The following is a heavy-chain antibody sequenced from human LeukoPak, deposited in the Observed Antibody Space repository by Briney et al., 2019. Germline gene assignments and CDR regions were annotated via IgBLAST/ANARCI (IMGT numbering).Heavy chain of an antibody. J-gene: IGHJ4*02. Sequence: SGRSLRLSCAASGFTFSSYAMHWVRQAPGKGLEWVAVISYDGSNKYYADSVKGRFTISRDNSKNTLYLQMNSLKASDTAIYYCARPGTASVYGDSIDYWGQGTLVTVSS. CDR1: GFTFSSYA. CDR2: ISYDGSNK. CDR3: ARPGTASVYGDSIDY. D-gene: IGHD4-17*01. V-gene: IGHV3-30-3*01.